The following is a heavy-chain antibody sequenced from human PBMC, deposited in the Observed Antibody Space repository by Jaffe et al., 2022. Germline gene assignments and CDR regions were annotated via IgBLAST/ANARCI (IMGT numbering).Heavy chain of an antibody. J-gene: IGHJ3*02. D-gene: IGHD4-17*01. CDR3: ARDGFYAGYGDYDDAFDI. Sequence: EVQLVESGGGLVKPGGSLRLSCAASGFTFSSYSMNWVRQAPGKGLEWVSSISSSSSYIYYADSVKGRFTISRDNAKNSLYLQMNSLRAEDTAVYYCARDGFYAGYGDYDDAFDIWGQGTMVTVSS. CDR2: ISSSSSYI. CDR1: GFTFSSYS. V-gene: IGHV3-21*01.